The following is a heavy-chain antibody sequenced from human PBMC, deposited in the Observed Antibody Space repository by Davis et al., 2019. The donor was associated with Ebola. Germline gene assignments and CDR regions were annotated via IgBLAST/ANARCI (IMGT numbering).Heavy chain of an antibody. J-gene: IGHJ4*02. CDR3: ARGRRVQGVIDY. CDR1: GYTFTSYY. Sequence: ASVKVSCKASGYTFTSYYMHWVRQATGQGLEWMGWMNPNSGNTGYAQKFQGRVTITRNTSISTAYMELSSLRSEDTAVYYCARGRRVQGVIDYWGQGTLVTVSS. V-gene: IGHV1-8*03. CDR2: MNPNSGNT. D-gene: IGHD3-10*01.